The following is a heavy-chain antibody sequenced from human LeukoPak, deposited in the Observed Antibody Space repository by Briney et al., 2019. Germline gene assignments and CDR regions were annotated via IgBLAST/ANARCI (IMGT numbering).Heavy chain of an antibody. CDR3: AASSGVTLGRF. V-gene: IGHV4-31*03. CDR1: GGSISSGTHY. D-gene: IGHD3-16*01. CDR2: IYYTGVT. Sequence: SETLSLTCTVSGGSISSGTHYYNWIRQHPGKGLERIGYIYYTGVTSYNPSLKSRVTMSVDTSMNQVSLKLSSLTAADTAVYYCAASSGVTLGRFWGQGTLVTVSS. J-gene: IGHJ4*02.